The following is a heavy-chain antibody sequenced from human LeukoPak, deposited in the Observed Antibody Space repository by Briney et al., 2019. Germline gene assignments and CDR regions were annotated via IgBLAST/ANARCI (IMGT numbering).Heavy chain of an antibody. D-gene: IGHD6-13*01. V-gene: IGHV3-53*01. J-gene: IGHJ6*02. CDR2: IYSGGST. CDR3: ARALAAARMDV. Sequence: GGSLRLSCAASGFTVSSNYMSWVRQAPGKGLEWVSVIYSGGSTYYADSVKGRFTISRDNSKNTLYLQMNSLRAEDTAVYYCARALAAARMDVWGQGTTVTVSS. CDR1: GFTVSSNY.